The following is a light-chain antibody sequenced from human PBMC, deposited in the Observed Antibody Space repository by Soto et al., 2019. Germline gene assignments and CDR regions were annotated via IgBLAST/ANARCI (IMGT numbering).Light chain of an antibody. CDR1: SSHIGNNY. CDR3: GTWDTSLSTVV. V-gene: IGLV1-51*01. J-gene: IGLJ2*01. CDR2: DNN. Sequence: QSVLTQPPSVSAALGQKVTISCSGSSSHIGNNYVSWYQHLPGTAPKVLIYDNNKRPSGIPDRFSGSKSGTSATLGITGLQTGDEGDYYCGTWDTSLSTVVFGGGTKVTVL.